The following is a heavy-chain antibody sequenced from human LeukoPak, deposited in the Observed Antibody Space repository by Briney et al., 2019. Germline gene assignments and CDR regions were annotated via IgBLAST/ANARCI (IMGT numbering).Heavy chain of an antibody. D-gene: IGHD3-3*01. CDR3: AGGDYDFWSGRPRSFDY. CDR2: IYYSGST. V-gene: IGHV4-59*01. CDR1: GGSISSYY. J-gene: IGHJ4*02. Sequence: SETLSLTCTVSGGSISSYYWSWIRQPPGKGLEWIGYIYYSGSTNYNPSLKSRVTTSVDTSKNQFSLKLSSVTAADTAVYYCAGGDYDFWSGRPRSFDYWGQGTLVTVSS.